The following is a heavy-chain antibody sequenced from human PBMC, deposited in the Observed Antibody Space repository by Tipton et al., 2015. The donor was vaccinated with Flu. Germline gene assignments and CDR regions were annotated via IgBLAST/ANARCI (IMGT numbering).Heavy chain of an antibody. Sequence: SLRLSCATSGFAFENYAMHWVRQAPGKGLEWVACIRHDGSKKFYVDSVKGRFTISRDNSKKTLLLRMNSLRPEDTAVYYCAKTETDGFDYWGQGTLVTVSS. D-gene: IGHD5-24*01. CDR2: IRHDGSKK. V-gene: IGHV3-30*02. J-gene: IGHJ4*02. CDR1: GFAFENYA. CDR3: AKTETDGFDY.